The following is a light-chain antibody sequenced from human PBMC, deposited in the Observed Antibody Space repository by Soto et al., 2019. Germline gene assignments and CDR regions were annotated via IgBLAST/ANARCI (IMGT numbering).Light chain of an antibody. J-gene: IGKJ4*01. CDR1: QSISSY. V-gene: IGKV1-39*01. CDR2: AAS. Sequence: DLQMTQSPSSLSASVGGRVTITCRASQSISSYLHWYQQKPGKAPKLLIYAASSLQSGVPSRFSGSGSGTDFTLTISSLQPEDFATYYCQRSFSTPLTFGGGTKVEIK. CDR3: QRSFSTPLT.